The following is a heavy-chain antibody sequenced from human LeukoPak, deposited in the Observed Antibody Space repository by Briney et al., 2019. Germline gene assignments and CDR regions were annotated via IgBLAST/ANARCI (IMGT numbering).Heavy chain of an antibody. CDR2: IWYDGSNK. D-gene: IGHD1-1*01. J-gene: IGHJ5*02. Sequence: GGSLRLSCAASGLTFSSYGMHWVRQAPGKGLEWVAVIWYDGSNKYYANSVKGRFTISRDNSKNTLYLQVSSLRADDTAAYYCARDMGTTRLDLWGQGTLVTVSS. CDR1: GLTFSSYG. CDR3: ARDMGTTRLDL. V-gene: IGHV3-33*01.